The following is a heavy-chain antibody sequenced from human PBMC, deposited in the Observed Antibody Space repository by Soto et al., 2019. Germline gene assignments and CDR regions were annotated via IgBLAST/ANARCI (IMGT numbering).Heavy chain of an antibody. CDR1: GFTFSSYA. J-gene: IGHJ4*02. CDR2: ISYSGVST. D-gene: IGHD5-12*01. CDR3: ARTRGYSDYDLDY. Sequence: EVQLLESGGGLVQPGGSLRLSCAASGFTFSSYAMTWVRQAPGKGLEWVSAISYSGVSTYYADSVKGRFTISRDSAENTRSLQMNSRRVDDTAVYDCARTRGYSDYDLDYGGQGTLVTVSA. V-gene: IGHV3-23*01.